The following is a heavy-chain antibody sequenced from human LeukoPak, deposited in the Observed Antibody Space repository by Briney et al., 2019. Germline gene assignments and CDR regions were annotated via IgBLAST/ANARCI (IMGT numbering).Heavy chain of an antibody. CDR3: ARATGWFGEPMEPHNY. Sequence: VASVKVSCKASGYTFTGYYMHWVRQAPGQGLEWMGWINPNSGGTNYAQKFQGRVTMTRDTSISTAYMELSRLRSDDTAVYYCARATGWFGEPMEPHNYWGQGTLVTVPS. CDR1: GYTFTGYY. J-gene: IGHJ4*02. CDR2: INPNSGGT. V-gene: IGHV1-2*02. D-gene: IGHD3-10*01.